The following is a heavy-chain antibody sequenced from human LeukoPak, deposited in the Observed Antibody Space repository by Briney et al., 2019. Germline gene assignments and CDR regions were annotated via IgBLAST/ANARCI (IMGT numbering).Heavy chain of an antibody. V-gene: IGHV4-34*01. J-gene: IGHJ4*02. CDR3: ASRYRYDSSGHSFDY. D-gene: IGHD3-22*01. Sequence: SETLSLTCAVYGGSFSGYYWSWIRQPPGKGLEWIGEINHSGSTNYNPSLKSRVTISVDTSKNQFSLKLSSVTAADTAVYYCASRYRYDSSGHSFDYWGQGTLVTVSS. CDR1: GGSFSGYY. CDR2: INHSGST.